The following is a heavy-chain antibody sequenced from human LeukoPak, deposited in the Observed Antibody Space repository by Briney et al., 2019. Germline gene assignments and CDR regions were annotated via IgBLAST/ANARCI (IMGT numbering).Heavy chain of an antibody. CDR3: ATERFDY. CDR2: ISYDGSNK. CDR1: GFTFSSYG. J-gene: IGHJ4*02. D-gene: IGHD1-26*01. Sequence: HPGGSLRLSCAASGFTFSSYGMHWVRQAPGKGLEWVAVISYDGSNKYYADSVKGRFTISRDNSKNTLYLQMNSLRAEDTAVYYCATERFDYWGQGTLVTVSS. V-gene: IGHV3-30*03.